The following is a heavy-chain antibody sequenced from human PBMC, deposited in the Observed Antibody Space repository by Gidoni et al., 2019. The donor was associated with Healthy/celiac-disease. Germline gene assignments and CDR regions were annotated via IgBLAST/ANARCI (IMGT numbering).Heavy chain of an antibody. J-gene: IGHJ4*02. CDR1: AFTFSRYA. CDR3: AKDEYYYDSPDY. Sequence: EVQLLESGGGLVQHGGSLRLSCAASAFTFSRYAMSWVRQAPGKGLEWVSAISGSGGSTYYADSVKGRFTISRDNSKNTLDLQMNSLRAEDTAVYYCAKDEYYYDSPDYWGQGTLVTVSS. CDR2: ISGSGGST. D-gene: IGHD3-22*01. V-gene: IGHV3-23*01.